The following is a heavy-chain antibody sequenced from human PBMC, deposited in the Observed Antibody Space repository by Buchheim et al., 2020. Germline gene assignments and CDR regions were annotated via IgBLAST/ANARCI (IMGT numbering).Heavy chain of an antibody. CDR2: ISYDGSNK. J-gene: IGHJ6*02. V-gene: IGHV3-30*03. Sequence: QVQLVESGGGVVQPGRSLRLSCAASGFTFSSYGMHWVRQAPGKGLEWVAVISYDGSNKYYADSVKGRFTISRDNSKNTLYLQMNSLRAEDTAVYYCARGFGGYYYGMDVWGQGTT. CDR1: GFTFSSYG. D-gene: IGHD3-10*01. CDR3: ARGFGGYYYGMDV.